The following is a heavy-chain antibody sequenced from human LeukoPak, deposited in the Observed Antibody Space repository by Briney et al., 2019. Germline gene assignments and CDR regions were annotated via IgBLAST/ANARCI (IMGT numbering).Heavy chain of an antibody. CDR1: GGTFSSYA. D-gene: IGHD2-2*01. V-gene: IGHV1-69*13. Sequence: SVKVSCKASGGTFSSYAISWVRQAPGQGLEWMGGIIPIFGTANYAQKFQGRVTITADESTSTAYMELSSLRSEDTAVYYCARDPHEEVVPAAIGYYYYGMDVWGQGTTVTVSS. CDR3: ARDPHEEVVPAAIGYYYYGMDV. J-gene: IGHJ6*02. CDR2: IIPIFGTA.